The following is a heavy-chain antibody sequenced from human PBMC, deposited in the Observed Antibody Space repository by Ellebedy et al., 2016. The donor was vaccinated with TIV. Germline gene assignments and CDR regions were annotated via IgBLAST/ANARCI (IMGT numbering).Heavy chain of an antibody. CDR2: IIPILGIA. CDR1: GGSRSSYA. D-gene: IGHD3-10*01. J-gene: IGHJ5*02. V-gene: IGHV1-69*04. Sequence: AASVKVSCKASGGSRSSYASSWVRQAHGQGLEWMGRIIPILGIANYAQKFQGSVTITADKSTSTAYMELSSLRSEDTAVYYCARVPHYYGSGSYYGQYNWFDPWGQGTLVTVSS. CDR3: ARVPHYYGSGSYYGQYNWFDP.